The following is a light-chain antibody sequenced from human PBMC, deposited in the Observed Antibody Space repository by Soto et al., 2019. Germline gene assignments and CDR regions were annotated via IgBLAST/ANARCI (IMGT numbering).Light chain of an antibody. CDR3: QQSYSTPRT. Sequence: DIQMTQSPSSLSVSVGDRVTITCRASQSISNYLNWYQQKPGKAPKLLIYAPSNLQSGVPSRFSGSGSGTDFTLTISSLQPEDFATYYCQQSYSTPRTFGQGTKVDIK. CDR1: QSISNY. J-gene: IGKJ1*01. CDR2: APS. V-gene: IGKV1-39*01.